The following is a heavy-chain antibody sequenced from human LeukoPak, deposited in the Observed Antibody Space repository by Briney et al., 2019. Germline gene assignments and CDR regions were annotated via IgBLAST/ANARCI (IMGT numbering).Heavy chain of an antibody. V-gene: IGHV3-33*01. CDR2: IWYDGSNK. CDR3: AGGLPPDY. CDR1: GFTFSSYG. D-gene: IGHD3-16*01. J-gene: IGHJ4*02. Sequence: GGSLRLSCAASGFTFSSYGMHWVRQAPGKGLDGGAVIWYDGSNKYYADSVKGRFTISRDNSKNTLYRQMNSLRAEDTAVSYCAGGLPPDYWGQGTLVTVSS.